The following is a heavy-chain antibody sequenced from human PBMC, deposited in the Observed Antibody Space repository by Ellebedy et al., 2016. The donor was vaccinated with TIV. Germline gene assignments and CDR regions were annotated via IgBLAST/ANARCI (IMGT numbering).Heavy chain of an antibody. V-gene: IGHV4-30-2*06. CDR3: ARHYPGGYPGGV. CDR1: GDSISSGAYP. J-gene: IGHJ6*04. D-gene: IGHD2-15*01. Sequence: SETLSLTXAVSGDSISSGAYPWTWIRQSPGKGLEWIGYIFHSGNTNYNPSLKSRVTMSIDRSKRQFSLTLTSVTAADTAVYYCARHYPGGYPGGVWGIGTTVTVSS. CDR2: IFHSGNT.